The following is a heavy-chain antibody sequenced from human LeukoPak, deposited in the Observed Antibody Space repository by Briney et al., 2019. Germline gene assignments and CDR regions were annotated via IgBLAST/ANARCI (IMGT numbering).Heavy chain of an antibody. CDR2: ISGSGGST. J-gene: IGHJ5*02. CDR1: GFTFSSYG. Sequence: GRSLRLSCAASGFTFSSYGMHWVRQAPGKGLEWVSAISGSGGSTYYADSVKGRFTISRDNSKNTLYLQMNSLRAEDTAVYYCARAQVDTAMPTGSWGQGTLVTVSS. D-gene: IGHD5-18*01. CDR3: ARAQVDTAMPTGS. V-gene: IGHV3-23*01.